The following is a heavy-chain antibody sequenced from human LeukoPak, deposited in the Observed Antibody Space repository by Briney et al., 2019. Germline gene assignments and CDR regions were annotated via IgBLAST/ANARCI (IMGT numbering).Heavy chain of an antibody. J-gene: IGHJ4*02. D-gene: IGHD1-7*01. CDR2: IGTSSNNI. Sequence: GGSLRLSCAASGLTFSRYNMNWVRQAPGKGLEGVSSIGTSSNNIYYTDSVKGRFTISRDNAKNSLYLQVDSLRVEDTAVYFCASGTVGNYALDYWGQGTLVTVSS. CDR1: GLTFSRYN. CDR3: ASGTVGNYALDY. V-gene: IGHV3-21*01.